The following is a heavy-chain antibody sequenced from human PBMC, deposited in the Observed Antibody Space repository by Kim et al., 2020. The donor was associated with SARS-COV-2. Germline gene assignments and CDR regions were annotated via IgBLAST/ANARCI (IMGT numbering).Heavy chain of an antibody. CDR3: ARVRRIAARPLNFGMDV. D-gene: IGHD6-6*01. J-gene: IGHJ6*02. V-gene: IGHV3-30*01. Sequence: VKGRFTISRDNSKNTLYLQMNSLRAEDTAVYYCARVRRIAARPLNFGMDVWGQGTTVTVSS.